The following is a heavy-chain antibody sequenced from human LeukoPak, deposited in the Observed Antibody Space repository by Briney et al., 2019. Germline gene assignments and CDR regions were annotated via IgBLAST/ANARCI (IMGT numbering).Heavy chain of an antibody. CDR2: IYYGGST. V-gene: IGHV4-59*01. J-gene: IGHJ5*02. CDR1: GGSISSYY. Sequence: SQTLSLTCTVSGGSISSYYWSWIRQPPGKGLEWIGYIYYGGSTNYNPSLKSRVTISVDTSKNQFSLKLSSVTAADTAVYYCARSKGHTYSSSWYWFDPWGQGTLVTVSS. CDR3: ARSKGHTYSSSWYWFDP. D-gene: IGHD6-13*01.